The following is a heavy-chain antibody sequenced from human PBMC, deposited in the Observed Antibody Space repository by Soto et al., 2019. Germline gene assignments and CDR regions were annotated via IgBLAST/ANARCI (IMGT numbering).Heavy chain of an antibody. CDR3: ARDGREASGMDV. CDR2: IYYRGST. Sequence: SETLSLTCTVSGGSISSHYWSWVRQAPGKGLEWIGHIYYRGSTNYNPSLRSRSTISVDTYKNQFSLKLNSVNTADTDVYYCARDGREASGMDVWGQGTKVTVSS. CDR1: GGSISSHY. J-gene: IGHJ6*02. V-gene: IGHV4-59*11. D-gene: IGHD1-26*01.